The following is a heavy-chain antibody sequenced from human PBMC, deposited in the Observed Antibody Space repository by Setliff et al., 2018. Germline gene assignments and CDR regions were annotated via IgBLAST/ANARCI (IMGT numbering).Heavy chain of an antibody. Sequence: PGGSLRLSCAASGFTFSDHWMHWIRQPPGKGLEWIGRIYYRGDTYYNASLKGRLTISVDTSKNQFSLKLRSVTAADTAVYYCARTGTCRYFDYWGQGALVTVSS. J-gene: IGHJ4*02. V-gene: IGHV4-38-2*01. CDR1: GFTFSDHW. D-gene: IGHD1-1*01. CDR2: IYYRGDT. CDR3: ARTGTCRYFDY.